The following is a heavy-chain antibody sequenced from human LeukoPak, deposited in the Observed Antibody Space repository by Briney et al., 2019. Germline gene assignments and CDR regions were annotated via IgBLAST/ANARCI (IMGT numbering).Heavy chain of an antibody. D-gene: IGHD3-3*01. CDR3: AGDRAQYYDDSFDI. CDR1: GLTFNIYW. CDR2: IKPDGSAV. V-gene: IGHV3-7*01. J-gene: IGHJ3*02. Sequence: GSLSLSCAASGLTFNIYWMSWIRQAPGKGLEWVANIKPDGSAVYYLDSVKGRFTISRDNAQNSVFLQMNTLRVEDTAVYYCAGDRAQYYDDSFDIWGQGTMVTVSS.